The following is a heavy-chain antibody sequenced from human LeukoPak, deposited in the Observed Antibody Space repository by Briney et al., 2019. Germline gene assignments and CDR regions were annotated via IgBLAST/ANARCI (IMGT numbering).Heavy chain of an antibody. J-gene: IGHJ4*02. CDR2: ISGSGGST. V-gene: IGHV3-23*01. CDR1: GVTFSSYA. Sequence: GGSLRLSCAASGVTFSSYAMSWVRQAPRKGLEWVSAISGSGGSTYYADSVKGRFTISRDNSKNTLYLQMNSLRAEDTAVYYCARGVVSIAARPPYFDYWGQGTLVTVSS. D-gene: IGHD6-6*01. CDR3: ARGVVSIAARPPYFDY.